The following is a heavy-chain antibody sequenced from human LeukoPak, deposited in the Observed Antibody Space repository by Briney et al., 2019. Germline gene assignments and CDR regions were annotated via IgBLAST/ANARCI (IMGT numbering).Heavy chain of an antibody. CDR3: ASVYSGYVFARD. J-gene: IGHJ4*02. CDR2: ISSSGSTI. V-gene: IGHV3-48*03. D-gene: IGHD5-12*01. Sequence: PGGSLRLSCAASGFTFSSYEMNWVRQAPGKGLEWVSYISSSGSTIYYADSVKGRFTISRDNAKNSLYLQMNSLRAEDTAVYYRASVYSGYVFARDWGQGTLVTVSS. CDR1: GFTFSSYE.